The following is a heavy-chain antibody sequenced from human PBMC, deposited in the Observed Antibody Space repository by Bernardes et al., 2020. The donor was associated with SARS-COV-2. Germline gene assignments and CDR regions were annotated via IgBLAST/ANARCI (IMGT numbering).Heavy chain of an antibody. V-gene: IGHV3-23*01. CDR1: GFTFSSYA. J-gene: IGHJ4*02. CDR3: AKDPYYDFWSGYYFLH. CDR2: ISGSGGST. Sequence: GGSLRLSCAASGFTFSSYAMSWVRQAPGKGLEWVSAISGSGGSTYYADSVKGRFTISRDTSKNTLYLQMNILRAEDTAVYYCAKDPYYDFWSGYYFLHWGQGTLVTVSS. D-gene: IGHD3-3*01.